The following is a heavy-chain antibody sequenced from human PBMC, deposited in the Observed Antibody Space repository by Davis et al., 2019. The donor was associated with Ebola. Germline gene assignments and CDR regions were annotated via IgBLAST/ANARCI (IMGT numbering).Heavy chain of an antibody. Sequence: GESLKISCAASGFTFSNYWMSWVRQAPGKGLEWISYISSSSTNIYYADSVRGRFTVSRDNAKNSLYLQMNSLRDEDTAVYYCARHPSRRGYYYYGMDVWGKGTTVTVSS. D-gene: IGHD3-16*01. V-gene: IGHV3-48*02. CDR3: ARHPSRRGYYYYGMDV. J-gene: IGHJ6*04. CDR1: GFTFSNYW. CDR2: ISSSSTNI.